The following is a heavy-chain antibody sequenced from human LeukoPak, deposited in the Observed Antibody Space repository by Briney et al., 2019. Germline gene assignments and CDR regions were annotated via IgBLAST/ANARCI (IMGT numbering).Heavy chain of an antibody. CDR2: IFSGGST. J-gene: IGHJ5*02. CDR3: ARVHPDYGDYGWFDP. V-gene: IGHV3-53*01. D-gene: IGHD4-17*01. Sequence: GGSLRLSCGAPGFSVSSNYMSWVRQAPGKGLEWVSVIFSGGSTYYADSVKGRFTISRDNSKNTLYLQMNSLRAEDTAIYYCARVHPDYGDYGWFDPWGQGTLVTVSS. CDR1: GFSVSSNY.